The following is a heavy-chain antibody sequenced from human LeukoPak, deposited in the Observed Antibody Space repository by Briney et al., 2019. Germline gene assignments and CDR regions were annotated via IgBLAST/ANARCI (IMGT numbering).Heavy chain of an antibody. CDR3: ARSPPRGYCSSTSCYGRYWFDP. J-gene: IGHJ5*02. V-gene: IGHV1-69*05. CDR1: GGTFSSYT. Sequence: GASVKVSCKASGGTFSSYTISWVRQAPGQGLEWMGGIIPIFGTANYAQKFQGRVTITTDESTSTAYMELSSLRSEDTAVYYCARSPPRGYCSSTSCYGRYWFDPWGQGTLVTVSS. D-gene: IGHD2-2*01. CDR2: IIPIFGTA.